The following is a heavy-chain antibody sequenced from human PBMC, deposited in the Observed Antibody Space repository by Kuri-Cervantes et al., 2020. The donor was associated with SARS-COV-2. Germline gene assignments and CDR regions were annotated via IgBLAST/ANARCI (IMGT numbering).Heavy chain of an antibody. V-gene: IGHV4-59*02. J-gene: IGHJ4*02. CDR1: GFAVSSNY. CDR3: ARDDFSYGSNHFDI. Sequence: ESLKISCAASGFAVSSNYMSWVRQAPGKGLERIAYMYYNVKTTYNPSLKSRVTISADTSKNQFSLKLTSVTAADTAVYYCARDDFSYGSNHFDIWGQGILVTVSS. D-gene: IGHD6-13*01. CDR2: MYYNVKT.